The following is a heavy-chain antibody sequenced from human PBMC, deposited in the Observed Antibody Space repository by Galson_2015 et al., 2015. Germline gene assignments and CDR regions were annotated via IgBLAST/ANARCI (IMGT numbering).Heavy chain of an antibody. V-gene: IGHV3-33*01. J-gene: IGHJ6*02. Sequence: SLRLSCEASGFTLSSYGMHWVRQAPGKGLEWVAVIWYGGSNKYYADSVKGRFTTSRDNSKNTLYLQMNSLRAEDTAVYYCACDVYSSSSGFYYYYGMDVWGQGTTVTVSS. CDR3: ACDVYSSSSGFYYYYGMDV. D-gene: IGHD6-6*01. CDR2: IWYGGSNK. CDR1: GFTLSSYG.